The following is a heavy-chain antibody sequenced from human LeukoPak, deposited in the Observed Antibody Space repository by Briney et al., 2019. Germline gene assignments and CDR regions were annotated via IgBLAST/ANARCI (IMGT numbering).Heavy chain of an antibody. D-gene: IGHD6-6*01. Sequence: SETLSLTCAVYGGSFSGYYWGWIRQPPGKGLEWIGSIYHSGSTYYNPSLKSRVTISVDTSKNQFSLKLSSVTAADTAVYYCAGGEYSSSSAVWTFDYWGQGTLVTVSS. J-gene: IGHJ4*02. V-gene: IGHV4-38-2*01. CDR3: AGGEYSSSSAVWTFDY. CDR2: IYHSGST. CDR1: GGSFSGYY.